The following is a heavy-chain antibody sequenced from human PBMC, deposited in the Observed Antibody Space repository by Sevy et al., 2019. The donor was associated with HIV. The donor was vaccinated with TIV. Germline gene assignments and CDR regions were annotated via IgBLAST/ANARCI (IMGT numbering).Heavy chain of an antibody. CDR2: ISWNSGSI. CDR3: AKPPTSPSSSWYGNSLDY. CDR1: GFTFDDYA. J-gene: IGHJ4*02. V-gene: IGHV3-9*01. D-gene: IGHD6-13*01. Sequence: GGSLRLSCAASGFTFDDYAMHWVRQAPGKGLEWVSGISWNSGSIGYADSVKGRFTISRDNSKNTLYLQMNSPRVEDTAVYYCAKPPTSPSSSWYGNSLDYWGQGTLVTVSS.